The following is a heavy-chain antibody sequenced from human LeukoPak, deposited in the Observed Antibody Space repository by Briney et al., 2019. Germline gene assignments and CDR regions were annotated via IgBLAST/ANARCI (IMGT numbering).Heavy chain of an antibody. V-gene: IGHV3-21*01. D-gene: IGHD2-2*01. Sequence: GSLRLSCXASGFTFSSYSMNWVRQAPGKGLEWVSSISSSSSYIYYADSVKGRFTISRDNAKNSLYLQMNSLRAEDTAVYYCARDFQYCSSTSCYDLRDFDYWGQGTLVTVSS. CDR2: ISSSSSYI. J-gene: IGHJ4*02. CDR1: GFTFSSYS. CDR3: ARDFQYCSSTSCYDLRDFDY.